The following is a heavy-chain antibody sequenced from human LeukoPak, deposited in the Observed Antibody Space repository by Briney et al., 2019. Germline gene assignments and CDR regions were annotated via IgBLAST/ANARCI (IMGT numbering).Heavy chain of an antibody. CDR3: ARVLKGSRDGYNLLY. D-gene: IGHD5-24*01. J-gene: IGHJ4*02. V-gene: IGHV3-21*01. CDR1: GFTFSSYS. CDR2: ISSSSSYI. Sequence: KPGGSLRLSCAASGFTFSSYSMNWVRQAPGKGLEWVSSISSSSSYIYYADSVKGRFTISRDNAKNSLYLQMNSLRAEDTAVYYCARVLKGSRDGYNLLYWGQGTLVTVSS.